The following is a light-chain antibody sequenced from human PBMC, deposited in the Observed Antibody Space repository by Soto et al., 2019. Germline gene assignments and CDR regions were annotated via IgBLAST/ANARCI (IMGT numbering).Light chain of an antibody. Sequence: DIQMTPSPSTLSASVGDRVTITCRASQSINSWLAWYQQKPGKAPKLLIYKASTLESGVPSRFSGSGSGTEFTLTISSLQPDDFATYYCQQYNSYWTFGQGTKVDIK. CDR1: QSINSW. V-gene: IGKV1-5*03. CDR2: KAS. J-gene: IGKJ1*01. CDR3: QQYNSYWT.